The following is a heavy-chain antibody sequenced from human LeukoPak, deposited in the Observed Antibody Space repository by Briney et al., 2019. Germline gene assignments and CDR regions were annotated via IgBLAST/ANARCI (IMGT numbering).Heavy chain of an antibody. CDR3: ARSHEAAGDAFDI. Sequence: PSETLSLTCTVSGYSISSGYYWGWIRQPPGKGLEWIGSIYHSGSTYYNPSLKSRVTISVDTSKNQFSLKLTSVTAADTAVYYCARSHEAAGDAFDIWGQGTMVTVSS. CDR2: IYHSGST. V-gene: IGHV4-38-2*02. J-gene: IGHJ3*02. CDR1: GYSISSGYY.